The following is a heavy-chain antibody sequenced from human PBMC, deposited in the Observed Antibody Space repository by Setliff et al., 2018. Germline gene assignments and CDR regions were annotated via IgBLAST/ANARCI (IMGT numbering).Heavy chain of an antibody. CDR1: GGPVTRTITF. Sequence: SETLSLTCTVSGGPVTRTITFWGWVRQTPGKGLEWIGSTYDSGSTYYNPSLNSRVTISEDTSKNQFSLKLTSVTAADAAAYYCARVPNFWSGYLDYWGQGTLVTVSS. V-gene: IGHV4-39*07. CDR2: TYDSGST. CDR3: ARVPNFWSGYLDY. J-gene: IGHJ4*02. D-gene: IGHD3-3*01.